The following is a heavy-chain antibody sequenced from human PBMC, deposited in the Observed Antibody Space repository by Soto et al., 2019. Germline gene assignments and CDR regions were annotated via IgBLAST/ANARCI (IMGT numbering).Heavy chain of an antibody. J-gene: IGHJ6*03. CDR1: GFTFSNYV. CDR2: ISNSGSNR. V-gene: IGHV3-23*01. Sequence: EVQLLQYRGGLVQPGGSLRLSCTASGFTFSNYVMSWVRHAPGTGLQWVSSISNSGSNRYYAESVKGRVTISRDNSNNTLYLQMNSLRAEDTALYYCARRGRTLPHYSYYMDVWGKGTTVAVSS. CDR3: ARRGRTLPHYSYYMDV.